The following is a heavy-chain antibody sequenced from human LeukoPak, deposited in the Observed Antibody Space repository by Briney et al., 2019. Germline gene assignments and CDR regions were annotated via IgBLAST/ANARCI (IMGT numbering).Heavy chain of an antibody. CDR2: ISSSGDTI. V-gene: IGHV3-48*03. CDR1: GFTLSSYE. CDR3: ARVPWSGYYDGSYYYYYMDV. Sequence: PGGSLRLSCAASGFTLSSYEMNWVRQAPGKGLEWVSYISSSGDTIYYADSVKGRFTISRDNAKNSLYLQMNSLRAEDTAVYYCARVPWSGYYDGSYYYYYMDVWGKGTTVTVSS. J-gene: IGHJ6*03. D-gene: IGHD3-3*01.